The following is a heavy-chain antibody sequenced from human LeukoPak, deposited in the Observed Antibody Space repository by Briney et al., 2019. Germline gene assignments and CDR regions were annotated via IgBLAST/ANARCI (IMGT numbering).Heavy chain of an antibody. J-gene: IGHJ3*02. Sequence: PSESLSLTCAVYVGSFSGYYWSWIRQPPGKGLEWIGEINHSGSTNYNPSLKSRVTISVDTSKNQFSLKLSSVTAADTAVYYCARKGLRYFDWLPQGAFDIWGQGTMVTVSS. D-gene: IGHD3-9*01. CDR2: INHSGST. CDR3: ARKGLRYFDWLPQGAFDI. V-gene: IGHV4-34*01. CDR1: VGSFSGYY.